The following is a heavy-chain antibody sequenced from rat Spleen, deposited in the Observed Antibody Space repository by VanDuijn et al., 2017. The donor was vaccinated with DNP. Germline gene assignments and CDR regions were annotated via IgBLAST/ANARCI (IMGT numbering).Heavy chain of an antibody. V-gene: IGHV5-20*01. CDR1: GFSFRDYD. J-gene: IGHJ2*01. Sequence: EVQLVESGGGLVQPGRSLKLSCVASGFSFRDYDMAWVRQAPSKGLEWVACMSPTTRSSYYRDSVRGRFTVSRDNAKSSLYLQMDSLRSEDTATYYCAREIHTTAPGNWGQGVMVTVSS. D-gene: IGHD1-6*01. CDR3: AREIHTTAPGN. CDR2: MSPTTRSS.